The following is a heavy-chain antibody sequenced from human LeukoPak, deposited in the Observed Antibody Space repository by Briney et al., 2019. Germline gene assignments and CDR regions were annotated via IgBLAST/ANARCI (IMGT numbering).Heavy chain of an antibody. J-gene: IGHJ3*02. V-gene: IGHV3-48*04. D-gene: IGHD2-21*02. CDR1: GFTFSSYG. CDR2: ISGNGSTI. Sequence: PGGSLRLSCAASGFTFSSYGMSWVRQAPGKGMEWVSAISGNGSTINYADSVKGRFTISRDNAKNSLYLQMNSLRAEDTAVYYCARARRRRIVVVTAIRGGGAFDIWGQGTMVTVSS. CDR3: ARARRRRIVVVTAIRGGGAFDI.